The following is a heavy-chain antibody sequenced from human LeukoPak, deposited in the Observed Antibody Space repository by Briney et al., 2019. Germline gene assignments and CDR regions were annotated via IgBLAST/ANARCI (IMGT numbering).Heavy chain of an antibody. J-gene: IGHJ1*01. CDR3: ARDLGSSYHEYFQH. CDR2: IWYDGSNK. CDR1: GFTFSSYG. D-gene: IGHD6-13*01. V-gene: IGHV3-33*01. Sequence: PGGSLRLSCAASGFTFSSYGMHWVRQAPGKGLEWGAVIWYDGSNKYYADSVKGRFAISRDNSKNTLYLQMNSLRAEDTAVYYCARDLGSSYHEYFQHWGQGTLVTVSS.